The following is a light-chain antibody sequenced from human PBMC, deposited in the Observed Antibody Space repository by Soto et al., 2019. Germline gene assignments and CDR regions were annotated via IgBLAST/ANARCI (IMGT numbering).Light chain of an antibody. V-gene: IGLV2-8*01. J-gene: IGLJ3*02. Sequence: QSALTQPPSASGSPGQSVTISCTGTSSDVGVYNYVSWYQQHPGKAPKLMIYDVNKRPSGVPDRFSGSKSGNTASLTVSGLQAEDEDDYYCISYAGSSIWVFGGGTKLTVL. CDR1: SSDVGVYNY. CDR2: DVN. CDR3: ISYAGSSIWV.